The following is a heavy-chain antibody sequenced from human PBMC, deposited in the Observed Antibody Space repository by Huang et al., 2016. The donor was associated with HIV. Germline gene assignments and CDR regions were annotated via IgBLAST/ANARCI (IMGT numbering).Heavy chain of an antibody. Sequence: QVQLVESGGGVVQPGRSLRISCAASGFTFSLYGMHWVRQAPGKGLEWLAVISYDAKTKYYADSVKGRFTSSRENSKTTLYLQMNRLRVEDTALYYCAKGGSAAAVLDFWGQGTLVTVSS. CDR2: ISYDAKTK. J-gene: IGHJ4*02. CDR1: GFTFSLYG. V-gene: IGHV3-30*18. D-gene: IGHD6-13*01. CDR3: AKGGSAAAVLDF.